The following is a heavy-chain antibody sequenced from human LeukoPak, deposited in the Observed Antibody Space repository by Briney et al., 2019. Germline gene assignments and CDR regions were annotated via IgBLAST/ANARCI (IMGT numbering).Heavy chain of an antibody. CDR1: GFTFDDYA. V-gene: IGHV3-43D*03. CDR2: ISWDGGST. CDR3: AKDKGTDYYYYYMDV. J-gene: IGHJ6*03. Sequence: GGSLRLSCAASGFTFDDYAMNWVRQAPGKGLEWVSLISWDGGSTYYADSVKGRFTISRDNSKNSLYLQMNSLRAEDTALYYCAKDKGTDYYYYYMDVWGKGTTVTVSS.